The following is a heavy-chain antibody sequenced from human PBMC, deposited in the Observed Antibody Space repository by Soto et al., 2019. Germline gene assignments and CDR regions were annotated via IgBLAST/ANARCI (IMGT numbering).Heavy chain of an antibody. J-gene: IGHJ5*01. Sequence: RKGLEWVSAISGSGGSTYYADSVKGRFTISRDNSKNTLYLQMNSLRAEDTAVYYCASGRRRHSRLSHGLGIPAEPLIRSRHS. CDR2: ISGSGGST. V-gene: IGHV3-23*01. CDR3: ASGRRRHSRLSHGLGIPAEPLIRSRHS. D-gene: IGHD2-15*01.